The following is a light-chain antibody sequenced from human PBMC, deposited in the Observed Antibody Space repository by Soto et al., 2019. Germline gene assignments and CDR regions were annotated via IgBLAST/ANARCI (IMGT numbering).Light chain of an antibody. J-gene: IGKJ4*01. CDR3: QQRYRTPP. CDR1: QSISIY. CDR2: AAS. V-gene: IGKV1-39*01. Sequence: DIQMTQSPSSLSASVGDRVTITCRASQSISIYLNWYQQKPGKAPKLLIYAASSLQSGVPSRFSGRGSGTDFTLTIRSLQPEDFATYYCQQRYRTPPFGGGTKVDIK.